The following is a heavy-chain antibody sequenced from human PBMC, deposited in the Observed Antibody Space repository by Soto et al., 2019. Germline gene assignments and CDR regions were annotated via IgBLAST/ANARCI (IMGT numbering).Heavy chain of an antibody. D-gene: IGHD3-10*01. CDR1: GGTFSSYA. CDR3: GRDLMLRDGSGSSRPNWFGP. J-gene: IGHJ5*02. CDR2: IIPIFGTA. Sequence: QVQLVQSGAEVKKPGSSVKVSCKASGGTFSSYAISWVRQAPGQGLEWMGGIIPIFGTANYAQKFQGRVTITADESTSTAYMELSSLRSEDTAVYYCGRDLMLRDGSGSSRPNWFGPWGQGTLVTGSS. V-gene: IGHV1-69*01.